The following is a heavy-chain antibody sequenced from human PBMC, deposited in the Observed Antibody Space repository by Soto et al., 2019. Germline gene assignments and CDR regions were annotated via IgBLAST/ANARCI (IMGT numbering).Heavy chain of an antibody. D-gene: IGHD3-3*01. CDR3: AITGAGYYSG. Sequence: VGSLRLSCAASGFTVSSNYLSWVRQAPGKGLEWVSVIFSADNTHYADSVKGRFTISRDNSKNTVFLQMNSLRAEDTAVYYCAITGAGYYSGWGQGTPVTVSS. J-gene: IGHJ4*02. CDR2: IFSADNT. CDR1: GFTVSSNY. V-gene: IGHV3-53*01.